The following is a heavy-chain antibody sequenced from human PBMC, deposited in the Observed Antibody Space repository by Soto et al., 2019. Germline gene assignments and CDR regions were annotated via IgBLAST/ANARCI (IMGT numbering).Heavy chain of an antibody. D-gene: IGHD4-4*01. V-gene: IGHV4-59*01. CDR3: AGSDYSNYFDY. Sequence: SETLSLTCTVSGGSISSYYWSWIRQPPGKGLEWIGYIYYSGSTNYNPSLKSRVTISVDTSKNQFSLKLSSVTAADTAVYYCAGSDYSNYFDYWGQGTLVTVSS. CDR1: GGSISSYY. CDR2: IYYSGST. J-gene: IGHJ4*02.